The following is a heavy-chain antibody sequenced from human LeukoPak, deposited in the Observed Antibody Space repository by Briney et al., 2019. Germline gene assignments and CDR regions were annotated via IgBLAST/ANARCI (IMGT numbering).Heavy chain of an antibody. CDR2: INHSGST. CDR1: GGSFSGYY. J-gene: IGHJ4*02. CDR3: ARITLWPIKIDY. Sequence: SETLSLTCAVYGGSFSGYYWSWIRQPPGKGLEWIGEINHSGSTNYNPSLKSRVTISVDTSKNQFSLKLSSVTAADTAVYYCARITLWPIKIDYWGQGTLVTVSS. D-gene: IGHD3-10*01. V-gene: IGHV4-34*01.